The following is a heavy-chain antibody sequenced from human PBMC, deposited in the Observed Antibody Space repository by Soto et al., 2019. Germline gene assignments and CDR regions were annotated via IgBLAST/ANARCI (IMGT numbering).Heavy chain of an antibody. V-gene: IGHV4-39*01. Sequence: PSETMSLTCTVSGGSLSSSSYYWGWINPPPGKGLEWIGSIYYSGYTYYNPSLKSRVTISVDTSKNQFSLKLSSVTAADTAVYYCARHNGHPYVGYYYDMDVWGQGTTATVSS. CDR3: ARHNGHPYVGYYYDMDV. J-gene: IGHJ6*02. CDR1: GGSLSSSSYY. CDR2: IYYSGYT. D-gene: IGHD3-16*01.